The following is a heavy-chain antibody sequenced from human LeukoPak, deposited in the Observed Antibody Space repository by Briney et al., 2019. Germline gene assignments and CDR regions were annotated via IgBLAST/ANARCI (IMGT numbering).Heavy chain of an antibody. CDR3: ARVTWELGAFDI. D-gene: IGHD1-26*01. CDR1: GGSISSYY. V-gene: IGHV4-4*07. Sequence: SETLSLTCTVSGGSISSYYWSWIRQPAGKGLEWIGRIYTSGSTNYNPSLESRVTMSVDTSKNQFSLKLSSVTAADTAVYYCARVTWELGAFDIWGQGTMVTVSS. CDR2: IYTSGST. J-gene: IGHJ3*02.